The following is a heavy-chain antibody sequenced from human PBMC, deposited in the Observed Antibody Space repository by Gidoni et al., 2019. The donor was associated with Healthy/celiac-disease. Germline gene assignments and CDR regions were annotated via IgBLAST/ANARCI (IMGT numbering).Heavy chain of an antibody. CDR1: GGTFSSYA. V-gene: IGHV1-69*01. J-gene: IGHJ4*02. D-gene: IGHD2-21*01. CDR3: ARDRGPGRNSMSPFDY. CDR2: IIPIFGTA. Sequence: QVQLVQSGAEVKKPGSSVKVSCKASGGTFSSYAISWVRQDPGQGLEWRGGIIPIFGTANYAQKFQGRVTITADESTSTAYMELSSLRSEDTAVYYCARDRGPGRNSMSPFDYWGQGTLVTVSS.